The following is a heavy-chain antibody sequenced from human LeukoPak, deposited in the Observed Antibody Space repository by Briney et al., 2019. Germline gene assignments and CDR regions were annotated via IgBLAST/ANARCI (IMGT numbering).Heavy chain of an antibody. J-gene: IGHJ4*02. V-gene: IGHV1-18*01. Sequence: GASVKVSCKASGYTFTSYGICWVRQAPGQGLEWMGWISAYNGNTNYAQKLQGRVTMTTDTSTSTAYMELRSLRSEDTAVYYCARVEEGEFPDYWGQGTLVTVSS. CDR1: GYTFTSYG. CDR2: ISAYNGNT. D-gene: IGHD3-16*01. CDR3: ARVEEGEFPDY.